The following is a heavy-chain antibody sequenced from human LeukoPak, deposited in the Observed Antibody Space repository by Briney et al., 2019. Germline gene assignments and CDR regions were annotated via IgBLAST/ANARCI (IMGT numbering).Heavy chain of an antibody. D-gene: IGHD6-19*01. CDR3: TRDNSGWFGHYFES. J-gene: IGHJ4*02. CDR1: GFTFGDYA. CDR2: INWNGNDI. V-gene: IGHV3-9*03. Sequence: GGSLRLSCAASGFTFGDYAMHWVRQAPGKGLEWVSGINWNGNDIGYADSVKGRFTISRDNAKKSLYLQINSLRAGDMAIYYCTRDNSGWFGHYFESWGQGTLVTVSS.